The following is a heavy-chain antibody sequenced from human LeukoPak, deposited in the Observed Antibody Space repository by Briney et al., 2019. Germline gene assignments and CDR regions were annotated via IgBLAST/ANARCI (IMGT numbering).Heavy chain of an antibody. CDR1: GFTFSSYA. CDR2: ISGSGGST. J-gene: IGHJ4*02. Sequence: GGSLRLSCAASGFTFSSYAMSWVRQAPGKGLEWVSAISGSGGSTYYADSVKGRFTISRDNSKNTLYLQMNSLRAEDTAVYYCAKARPVSRERWDYYFDYWGQGTLVTVSS. CDR3: AKARPVSRERWDYYFDY. D-gene: IGHD4-23*01. V-gene: IGHV3-23*01.